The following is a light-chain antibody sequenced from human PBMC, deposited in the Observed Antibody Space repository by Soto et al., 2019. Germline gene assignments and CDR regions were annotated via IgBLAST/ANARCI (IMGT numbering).Light chain of an antibody. J-gene: IGKJ4*01. CDR1: QSVSSY. CDR2: DAS. V-gene: IGKV3-11*01. Sequence: EILLTQSPATLSLSPGERATLSCRASQSVSSYLAWDQQKSGQAPRLLIFDASNRATGIPARFSGSGSGTDFTLTISSLEPEDFAVYYCQQRSNWPPTFGGGTKVEIK. CDR3: QQRSNWPPT.